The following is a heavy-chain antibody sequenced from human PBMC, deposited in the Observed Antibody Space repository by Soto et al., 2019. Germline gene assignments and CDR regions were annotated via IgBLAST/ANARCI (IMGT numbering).Heavy chain of an antibody. Sequence: ASVKVSCKASGYTFTSYGISRVRQAPGQGLEWMGWISAYNGNTNYAQKLQGRVTMTTDTSTSTAYMELRSLRSDDTAVYYCARDPLEILRYLGYMDVWGKGTTVTVSS. CDR3: ARDPLEILRYLGYMDV. CDR1: GYTFTSYG. CDR2: ISAYNGNT. D-gene: IGHD3-9*01. V-gene: IGHV1-18*01. J-gene: IGHJ6*03.